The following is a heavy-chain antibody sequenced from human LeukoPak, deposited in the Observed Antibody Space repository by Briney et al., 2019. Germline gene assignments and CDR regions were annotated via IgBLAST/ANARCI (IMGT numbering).Heavy chain of an antibody. D-gene: IGHD3-22*01. Sequence: SETLSLTCAVYGGSFSGYYWSWIRQPPGKGLEWIGEINHSGSTYYNPSLKSRVTISVDTSKNQFSLKLSSVTAADTAVYYCARYYYDSSGPFDIWGQGTMVTVSS. CDR2: INHSGST. CDR3: ARYYYDSSGPFDI. J-gene: IGHJ3*02. V-gene: IGHV4-34*01. CDR1: GGSFSGYY.